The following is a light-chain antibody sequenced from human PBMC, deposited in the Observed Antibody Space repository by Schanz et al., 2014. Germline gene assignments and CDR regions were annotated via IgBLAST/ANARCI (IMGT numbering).Light chain of an antibody. J-gene: IGLJ3*02. CDR2: DVS. V-gene: IGLV2-23*02. CDR3: CSYAGTYTWE. Sequence: ALTQPASVSGSPGQSITISCTGTSSDVGSYNLVSWYQQHPGKAPKLIIYDVSKWPSGVSNRFSGSKSGNTASLTISGLQAEDEADYYCCSYAGTYTWEFGGGTKLTVL. CDR1: SSDVGSYNL.